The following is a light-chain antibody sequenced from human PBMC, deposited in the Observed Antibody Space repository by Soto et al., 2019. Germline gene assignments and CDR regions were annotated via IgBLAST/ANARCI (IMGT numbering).Light chain of an antibody. CDR3: QQGGT. Sequence: DIVLTQSPATLSLSPGERATLSCRASQSVRSYLGWYQQRPGQAPRLLIYDASNRATGIPARFSGSGSGTDFTLTICSLEPEDFAVYYCQQGGTFGQGTRLEIK. V-gene: IGKV3-11*01. J-gene: IGKJ5*01. CDR2: DAS. CDR1: QSVRSY.